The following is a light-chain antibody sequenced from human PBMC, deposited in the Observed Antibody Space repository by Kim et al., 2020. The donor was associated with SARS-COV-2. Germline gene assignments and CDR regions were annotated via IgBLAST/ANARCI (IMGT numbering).Light chain of an antibody. CDR2: EGS. CDR1: SSDVGGYNH. Sequence: GQSVTISCTGTSSDVGGYNHVSWYQQHPGKAPKLMIYEGSKRPSGVPDRFSGSKSGNTASLTVSGLQAEDEADYYCSSYAGSSNLVFGGGTQLTVL. V-gene: IGLV2-8*01. J-gene: IGLJ3*02. CDR3: SSYAGSSNLV.